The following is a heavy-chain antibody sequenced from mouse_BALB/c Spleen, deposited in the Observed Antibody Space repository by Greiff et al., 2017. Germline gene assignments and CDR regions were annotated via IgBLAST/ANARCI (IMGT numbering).Heavy chain of an antibody. CDR3: ARPHYYGSSSSFAY. J-gene: IGHJ3*01. CDR2: ISYSGST. CDR1: GDSITSGY. Sequence: EVKLMESGPSLVKPSQTLSLTCSVTGDSITSGYWNWIRKFPGNKLEYMGYISYSGSTYYNPSLKSRISITRDTSKNQYYLQLNSVTTEDTATYYCARPHYYGSSSSFAYWGQGTLVTVSA. D-gene: IGHD1-1*01. V-gene: IGHV3-8*02.